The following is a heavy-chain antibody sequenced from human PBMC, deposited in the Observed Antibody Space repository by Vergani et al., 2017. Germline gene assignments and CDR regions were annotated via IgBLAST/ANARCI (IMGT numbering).Heavy chain of an antibody. J-gene: IGHJ6*02. CDR3: ATPRLRFSYYYYYCMDV. CDR2: FDPEDGET. Sequence: QVQLVQSGAEVKKPGASVKVSCKVSGYTLTELSMNWVRQAPGKGLEWMGGFDPEDGETIYAQKFQGRVTMTEDTATDTAYLELSSLRSEDTAVYYCATPRLRFSYYYYYCMDVWGQGTTVTVSS. CDR1: GYTLTELS. V-gene: IGHV1-24*01. D-gene: IGHD5-12*01.